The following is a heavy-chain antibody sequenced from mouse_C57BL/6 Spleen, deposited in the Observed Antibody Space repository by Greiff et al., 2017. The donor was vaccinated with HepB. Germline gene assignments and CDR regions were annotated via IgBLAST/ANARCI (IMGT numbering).Heavy chain of an antibody. CDR1: GYTFTSYW. CDR2: IHPNSGST. Sequence: VQLQQSGAELVKPGASVKLSCKASGYTFTSYWMHWVKQRPGQGLEWIGMIHPNSGSTNYNEKFKSKATLTVDKSSSTAYMQLSSLTSEDSAVYYCARQGDYGSPWFAYWGQGTLVTVSA. D-gene: IGHD1-1*01. V-gene: IGHV1-64*01. CDR3: ARQGDYGSPWFAY. J-gene: IGHJ3*01.